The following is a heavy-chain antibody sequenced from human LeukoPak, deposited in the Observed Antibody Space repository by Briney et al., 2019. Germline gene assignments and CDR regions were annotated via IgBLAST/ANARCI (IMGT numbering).Heavy chain of an antibody. V-gene: IGHV1-18*01. D-gene: IGHD3-22*01. CDR1: GYTFSNYG. CDR3: ARDRYYFDSSDYYFFDY. Sequence: ASVKVSCKASGYTFSNYGISWVRQAPGQGLEWMGWISAYNGNTYYERKFQGRVTMTTDTPTNTAHMELRSLRSDDTAVYYCARDRYYFDSSDYYFFDYWGQGTLVTVSS. J-gene: IGHJ4*02. CDR2: ISAYNGNT.